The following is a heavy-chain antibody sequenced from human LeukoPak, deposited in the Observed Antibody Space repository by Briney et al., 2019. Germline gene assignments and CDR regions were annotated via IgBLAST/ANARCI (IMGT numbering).Heavy chain of an antibody. D-gene: IGHD1-1*01. J-gene: IGHJ4*02. V-gene: IGHV4-38-2*02. CDR1: GYSISSGYY. CDR3: ARGNWNDVVGYYFDY. Sequence: SETLSLTCTVSGYSISSGYYWGWIRQPPGKGLEWIGSIYHSGSTYYNPSLKSRVTISVDTSKNQFSLKLSSVTAADTAVYYCARGNWNDVVGYYFDYWGQGTLVTVSS. CDR2: IYHSGST.